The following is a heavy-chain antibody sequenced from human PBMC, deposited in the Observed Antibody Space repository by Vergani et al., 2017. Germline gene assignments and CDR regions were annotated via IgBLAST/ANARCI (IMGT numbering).Heavy chain of an antibody. CDR3: ARGPGILYGNFEY. Sequence: EVQLVESGGGLVQPGGSLRLSCEVSGFTVSNTSMSWVRQAPGKGLEWVSLISSGGNIYFADSVKGRFAISRDNSKNTLSLQMNRLTPEDTAVYYCARGPGILYGNFEYWGQGTLVTV. D-gene: IGHD1-1*01. J-gene: IGHJ4*02. CDR2: ISSGGNI. V-gene: IGHV3-66*02. CDR1: GFTVSNTS.